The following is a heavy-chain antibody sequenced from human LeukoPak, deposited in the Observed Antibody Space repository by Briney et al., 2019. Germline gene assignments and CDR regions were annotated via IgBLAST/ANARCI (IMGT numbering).Heavy chain of an antibody. CDR2: ISYDGSNK. CDR1: GFTSSSYA. D-gene: IGHD5-12*01. J-gene: IGHJ4*02. CDR3: AREDIPGRVTTILPY. V-gene: IGHV3-30-3*01. Sequence: PGGSLRLSCAASGFTSSSYAMHWVRQAPGKGLEWVAVISYDGSNKYYADSVKGRFTISRDNSKNTLYLQMNSLRAEDTAVYHCAREDIPGRVTTILPYWGQGTLVTVSS.